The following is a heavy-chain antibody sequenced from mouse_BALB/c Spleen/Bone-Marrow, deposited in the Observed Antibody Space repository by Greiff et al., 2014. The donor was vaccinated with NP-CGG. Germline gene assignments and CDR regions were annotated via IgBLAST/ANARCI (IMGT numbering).Heavy chain of an antibody. CDR3: ARGTVVAYYYAMDY. CDR1: GYTFTSYW. J-gene: IGHJ4*01. D-gene: IGHD1-1*01. V-gene: IGHV1-7*01. CDR2: INPSTGYT. Sequence: VQLQQSGAELAKPGASVKMSCKASGYTFTSYWMHWVKQRPGQGLEWIGYINPSTGYTEYNRKFKDKATLTADKSSSTAYMQLSSLTSEDSAVYYCARGTVVAYYYAMDYWGQGTSVTVSS.